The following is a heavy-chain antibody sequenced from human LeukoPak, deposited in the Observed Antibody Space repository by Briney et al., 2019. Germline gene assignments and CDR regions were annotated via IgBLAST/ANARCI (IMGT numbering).Heavy chain of an antibody. Sequence: SETLSLTCTVSGVSITSNNYYWAWIRQPPGKGLEWVGSIYYSGTTYYNPSLKSRVTISVDTSKNQFSLKLTSVTAADTAVYYCARGPGGSALFNWGQGTLVTVSS. CDR1: GVSITSNNYY. V-gene: IGHV4-39*07. D-gene: IGHD4-23*01. CDR3: ARGPGGSALFN. CDR2: IYYSGTT. J-gene: IGHJ4*02.